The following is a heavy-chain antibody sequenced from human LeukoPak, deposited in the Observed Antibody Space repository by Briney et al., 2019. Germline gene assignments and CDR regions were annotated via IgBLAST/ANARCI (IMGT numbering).Heavy chain of an antibody. CDR1: GFTFSSYA. D-gene: IGHD1-26*01. CDR2: ISYDGSNK. J-gene: IGHJ4*02. CDR3: ARLGFDLPTFDY. Sequence: PGGSLRLSCAASGFTFSSYAMHWVRQAPGKGLEWVAVISYDGSNKYYADSVKGRFTISRDNAKNSLYLQMNSLRAEDTAVYYCARLGFDLPTFDYWGQGTLVTVSS. V-gene: IGHV3-30-3*01.